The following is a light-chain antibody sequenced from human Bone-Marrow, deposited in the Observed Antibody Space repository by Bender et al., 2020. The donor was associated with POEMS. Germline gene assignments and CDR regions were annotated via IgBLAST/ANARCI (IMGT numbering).Light chain of an antibody. CDR1: VLAKKY. Sequence: SYELTQPPSVSVSPGQTARITCSGDVLAKKYARWFQQKPGQAPVLVIYKDRERPSGIPERFSGSSSGTTVTLTISGAQVEDEADYYCCSYAGSQRLVFGPGTKVNVL. CDR2: KDR. V-gene: IGLV3-27*01. J-gene: IGLJ1*01. CDR3: CSYAGSQRLV.